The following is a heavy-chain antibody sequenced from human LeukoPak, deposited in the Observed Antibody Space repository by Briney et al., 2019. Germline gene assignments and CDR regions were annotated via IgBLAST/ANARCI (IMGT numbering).Heavy chain of an antibody. CDR3: AREDSSSWAIDF. CDR2: IDPNSGDT. CDR1: GYSFTGYF. J-gene: IGHJ4*02. Sequence: GASVKVSCKASGYSFTGYFIHWVRQAPGQGLEWMGCIDPNSGDTNYAEKFQGRVTMTRDTSISTAYMEVSSLRSDDTAVYYCAREDSSSWAIDFWGQGTLVTVSS. D-gene: IGHD6-6*01. V-gene: IGHV1-2*02.